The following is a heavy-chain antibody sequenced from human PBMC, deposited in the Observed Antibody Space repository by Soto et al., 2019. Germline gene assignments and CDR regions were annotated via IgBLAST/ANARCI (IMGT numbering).Heavy chain of an antibody. CDR2: IYHSGST. J-gene: IGHJ4*02. Sequence: SETLSLTCAVSGYSISSGYYWGWIRQPPGKGLEWMGSIYHSGSTYYNPSLQSRVTMSVDTSKNQFSLKLSSVTVTDTAVYYCARDGGSLEPDFDYWGQGTLVTVSS. V-gene: IGHV4-38-2*02. CDR1: GYSISSGYY. D-gene: IGHD1-26*01. CDR3: ARDGGSLEPDFDY.